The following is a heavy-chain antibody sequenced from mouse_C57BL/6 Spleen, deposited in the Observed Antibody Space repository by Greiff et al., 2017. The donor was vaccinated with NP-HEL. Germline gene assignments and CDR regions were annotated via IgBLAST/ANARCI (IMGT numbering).Heavy chain of an antibody. CDR2: IYPRSGNT. V-gene: IGHV1-81*01. CDR3: ARGGVYYDRRYFDV. CDR1: GYTFTSYG. D-gene: IGHD2-4*01. J-gene: IGHJ1*03. Sequence: QVQLKESGAELARPGASVKLSCKASGYTFTSYGISWVKQRTGQGLEWIGEIYPRSGNTYYNEKFKGKATLTADKSSSTAYMELRSLTSEDSAVYFCARGGVYYDRRYFDVWGTGTTVTVSS.